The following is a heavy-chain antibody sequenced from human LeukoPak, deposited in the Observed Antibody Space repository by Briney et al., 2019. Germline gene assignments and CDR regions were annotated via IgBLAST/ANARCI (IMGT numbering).Heavy chain of an antibody. CDR1: GGSISSYY. V-gene: IGHV4-59*12. CDR3: ARDPMVRGIYNWFDP. D-gene: IGHD3-10*01. CDR2: IYYSGST. J-gene: IGHJ5*02. Sequence: SETLSLTCTVSGGSISSYYWSWIRQPPGKGLEWIGYIYYSGSTNYNPSLKSRVTISVDTSKNQFSLKLSSVTAADTAVYYCARDPMVRGIYNWFDPWGQGTLVTVSS.